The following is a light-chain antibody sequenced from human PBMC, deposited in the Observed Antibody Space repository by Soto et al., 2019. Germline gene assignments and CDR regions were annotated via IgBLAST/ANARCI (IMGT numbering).Light chain of an antibody. J-gene: IGKJ1*01. CDR2: AAS. CDR3: QQSYSTPHWT. V-gene: IGKV1-39*01. CDR1: QSISSY. Sequence: DIQMTQSPSSLSASLGDRVTITCRASQSISSYLNWYQQKPGKAPKLLIYAASSLQSGVPSRFSGSGSGTDFTLTISSLQPEDFVTYYCQQSYSTPHWTFGQGTKVEIK.